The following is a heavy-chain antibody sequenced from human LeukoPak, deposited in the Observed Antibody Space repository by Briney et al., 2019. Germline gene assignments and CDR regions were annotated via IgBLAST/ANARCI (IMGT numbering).Heavy chain of an antibody. V-gene: IGHV4-59*08. CDR1: GDSITSYY. J-gene: IGHJ4*02. CDR3: ASQRAGFHTGWYSFDY. Sequence: SETLSLTCSVSGDSITSYYWSWIRQPPGKGLEWTAFIYSSGTTNYNPSLKSRVTISMDTSKNRISLRLNSVTAADTAVYYCASQRAGFHTGWYSFDYWGQGTLVTVSS. CDR2: IYSSGTT. D-gene: IGHD6-19*01.